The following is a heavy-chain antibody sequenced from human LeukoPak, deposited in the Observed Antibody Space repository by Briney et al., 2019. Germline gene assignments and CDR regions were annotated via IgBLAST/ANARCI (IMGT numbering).Heavy chain of an antibody. V-gene: IGHV3-30*19. CDR1: GFTFDTYG. CDR2: ISYDGSNK. D-gene: IGHD5-24*01. J-gene: IGHJ4*02. Sequence: GGSLRLSCETSGFTFDTYGMHWVRQAPGKGLEWVAVISYDGSNKYYADSVKGRFTISRDNSKNTLYLQMNSLRAEDTAVYYCASLPVRGWWLQEDTEPDYWGQGTLVTVSS. CDR3: ASLPVRGWWLQEDTEPDY.